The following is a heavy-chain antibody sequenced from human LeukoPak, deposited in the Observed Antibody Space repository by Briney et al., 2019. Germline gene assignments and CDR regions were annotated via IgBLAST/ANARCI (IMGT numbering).Heavy chain of an antibody. Sequence: SETLSLTCAVYGGSFSGYYWSWIRQPPGKGLEWIGEINHSGSTNYNPSLNSRVTISVDTSKNQFSLKLSSVTAADTAVYYCAREGTYGDYRGPNWFDPWGQGTLVTVSS. J-gene: IGHJ5*02. CDR1: GGSFSGYY. D-gene: IGHD4-17*01. CDR2: INHSGST. CDR3: AREGTYGDYRGPNWFDP. V-gene: IGHV4-34*01.